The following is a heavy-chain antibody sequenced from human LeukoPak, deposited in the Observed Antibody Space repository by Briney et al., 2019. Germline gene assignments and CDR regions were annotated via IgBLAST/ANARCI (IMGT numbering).Heavy chain of an antibody. Sequence: ASVTVSCKASGYTFTSYGISWVRQAPGQGLEWMGWISAYNGNTNYAQKLQGRVTMTTDTSTSTAYMELRSLRSDDTAVYYCARDSDYGSGSYYKRADYWGQGTLVTVSS. CDR1: GYTFTSYG. CDR2: ISAYNGNT. D-gene: IGHD3-10*01. J-gene: IGHJ4*02. V-gene: IGHV1-18*01. CDR3: ARDSDYGSGSYYKRADY.